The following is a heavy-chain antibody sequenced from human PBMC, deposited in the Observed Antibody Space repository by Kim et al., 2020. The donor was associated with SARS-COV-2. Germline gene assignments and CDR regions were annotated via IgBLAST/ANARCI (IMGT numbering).Heavy chain of an antibody. Sequence: STDTADSDKGRCTISRDKSKNTLYLKMNSLGAEDTAVYYCAEDRELLFDYWGQGTLVTVSS. CDR3: AEDRELLFDY. CDR2: ST. V-gene: IGHV3-23*01. J-gene: IGHJ4*02. D-gene: IGHD1-26*01.